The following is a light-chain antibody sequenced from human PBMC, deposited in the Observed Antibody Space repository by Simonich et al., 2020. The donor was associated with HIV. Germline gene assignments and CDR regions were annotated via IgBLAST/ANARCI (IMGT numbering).Light chain of an antibody. CDR2: WAS. CDR1: QSVLYSSNNMNY. CDR3: QQYYTTLYT. J-gene: IGKJ2*01. V-gene: IGKV4-1*01. Sequence: DIVMTQSPDSLAVSLGERATINCKSSQSVLYSSNNMNYLAWYQQKPGQPPKLLIYWASTRESGGPDRFSGSGSGTDFTLTISSLQAEDVAVYYCQQYYTTLYTFGQGTKLEIK.